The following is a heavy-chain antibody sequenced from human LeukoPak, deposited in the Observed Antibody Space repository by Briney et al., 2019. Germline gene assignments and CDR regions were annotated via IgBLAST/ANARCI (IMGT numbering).Heavy chain of an antibody. D-gene: IGHD1-14*01. CDR3: ANRGY. V-gene: IGHV3-66*01. J-gene: IGHJ4*02. CDR1: GFTVSSDF. Sequence: GGSLRLSCAASGFTVSSDFMIWVRQAPGKGLEWVSKIDGGGTTNYADSVKGRLTASRDNSKNTVYLQMNSLRVEDTAMYSCANRGYWGQGTLVTVSS. CDR2: IDGGGTT.